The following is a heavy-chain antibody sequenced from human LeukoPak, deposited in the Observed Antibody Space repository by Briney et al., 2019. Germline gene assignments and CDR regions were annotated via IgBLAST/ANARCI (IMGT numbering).Heavy chain of an antibody. CDR2: ISGGGGFST. D-gene: IGHD2-15*01. CDR1: GFTFNTYA. J-gene: IGHJ4*02. Sequence: PGGSLRLSCAASGFTFNTYAMSWVRQAPGKGLEWVSGISGGGGFSTYYADSVKGRLTISRDNSKNTLYLQMNSLRAEDTAVYYCATGQSGGGWANYFDSWGQGTLVTVSS. V-gene: IGHV3-23*01. CDR3: ATGQSGGGWANYFDS.